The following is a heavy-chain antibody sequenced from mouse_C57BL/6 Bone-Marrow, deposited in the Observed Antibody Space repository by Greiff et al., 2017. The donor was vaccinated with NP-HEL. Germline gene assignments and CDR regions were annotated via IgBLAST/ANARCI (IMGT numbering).Heavy chain of an antibody. D-gene: IGHD2-4*01. J-gene: IGHJ2*01. CDR3: AREGNYDYALHYFDY. CDR2: IYPRSGNT. CDR1: GYTFTSYG. V-gene: IGHV1-81*01. Sequence: VQGVESGAELARPGASVKLSCKASGYTFTSYGISWVKQRTGQGLEWIGEIYPRSGNTYYNEKFKSKATLTVDKSSSTAYMQLSSLTSEDSAVYYCAREGNYDYALHYFDYWGQGTTLTVSS.